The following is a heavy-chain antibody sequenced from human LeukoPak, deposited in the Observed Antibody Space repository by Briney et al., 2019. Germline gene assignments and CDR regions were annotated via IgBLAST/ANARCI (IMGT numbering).Heavy chain of an antibody. CDR3: ASLLRYFFG. CDR2: ICYSGST. CDR1: GGSISSSTYC. D-gene: IGHD3-9*01. J-gene: IGHJ4*02. V-gene: IGHV4-39*01. Sequence: SETLSLTCTVSGGSISSSTYCWGWIRQPPGKGLEWIGTICYSGSTYFNPSLKSRVPISVDRSKNQFSLKLSSVTAADTAVYYCASLLRYFFGWGQGTLVTVSS.